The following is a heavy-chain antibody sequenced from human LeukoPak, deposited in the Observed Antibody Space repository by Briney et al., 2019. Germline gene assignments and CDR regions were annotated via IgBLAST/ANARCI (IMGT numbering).Heavy chain of an antibody. CDR2: IKQDGSDK. CDR3: ARVAAAVPDY. D-gene: IGHD6-13*01. V-gene: IGHV3-7*04. J-gene: IGHJ4*02. Sequence: GGSLRLSCAASGFTFTTYWMSRVRQAPGKGLEWVANIKQDGSDKYYMDSVKGRFTISRDNAKNSLYLQMNSLRAEHTAVYYCARVAAAVPDYWGQGTLVTVSS. CDR1: GFTFTTYW.